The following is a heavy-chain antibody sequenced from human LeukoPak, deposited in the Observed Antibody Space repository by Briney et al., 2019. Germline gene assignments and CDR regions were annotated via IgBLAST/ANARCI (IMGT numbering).Heavy chain of an antibody. D-gene: IGHD1-20*01. Sequence: GASVKVSSTASGYTFTSYDINWVRQATGQGLEWMGWMNPNSGNTGYAQKLQGRVTMTTDTSTSTAYMELRSLRSDDTAVYYCARDRPITGPAHDAFDIWGQGTMVTVSS. CDR1: GYTFTSYD. CDR2: MNPNSGNT. V-gene: IGHV1-8*01. J-gene: IGHJ3*02. CDR3: ARDRPITGPAHDAFDI.